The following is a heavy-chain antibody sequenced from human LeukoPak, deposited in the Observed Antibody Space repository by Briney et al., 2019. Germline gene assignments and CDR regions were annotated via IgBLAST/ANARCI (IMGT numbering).Heavy chain of an antibody. CDR3: ARVWIAAPVESSHDY. CDR1: GGTFSSYA. CDR2: IIPIFGTA. Sequence: SVKVSCKASGGTFSSYAISWVRQAPGQGLEWMGGIIPIFGTANYAQKLQGRVTMTTDTSTSTAYMELRSLRSDDTAVYYCARVWIAAPVESSHDYWGQGTLVTVSS. V-gene: IGHV1-69*05. D-gene: IGHD6-13*01. J-gene: IGHJ4*02.